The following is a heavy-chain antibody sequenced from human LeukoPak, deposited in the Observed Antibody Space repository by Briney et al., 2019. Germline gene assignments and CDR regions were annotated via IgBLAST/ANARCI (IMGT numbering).Heavy chain of an antibody. D-gene: IGHD4-17*01. CDR1: GFTFSSYS. J-gene: IGHJ4*02. CDR2: IRSSSSYI. V-gene: IGHV3-21*01. Sequence: GGALRLXCAAPGFTFSSYSMNGVRQAPGKGLEWVSSIRSSSSYIYYADSVKGRFTISRDNDKNSLYLQMNSLRAEDTAVYYCASHSPPHTTVTHWGQGTLVTVSS. CDR3: ASHSPPHTTVTH.